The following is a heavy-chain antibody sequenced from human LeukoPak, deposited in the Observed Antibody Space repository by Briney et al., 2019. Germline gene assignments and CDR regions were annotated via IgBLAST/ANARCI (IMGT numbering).Heavy chain of an antibody. J-gene: IGHJ5*02. CDR2: INHSGST. V-gene: IGHV4-34*01. CDR3: ARGSLIVVVPAAILASWFDP. Sequence: PSETLSLTCAVYGGSFSGYYWSWIRQPPGKGLEWIGEINHSGSTNYNPSLKSRVTISVDTSKNQFSLKLSSVTAADTAVYYCARGSLIVVVPAAILASWFDPWGQGTLVTVSS. D-gene: IGHD2-2*02. CDR1: GGSFSGYY.